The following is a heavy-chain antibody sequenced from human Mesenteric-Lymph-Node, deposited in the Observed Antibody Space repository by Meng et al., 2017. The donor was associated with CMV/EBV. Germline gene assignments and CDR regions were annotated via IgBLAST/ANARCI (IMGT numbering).Heavy chain of an antibody. J-gene: IGHJ4*02. CDR3: ARGLGYCSSTSCPYGY. CDR1: GGTFSSDA. V-gene: IGHV1-69*05. CDR2: IIPIFGTA. D-gene: IGHD2-2*01. Sequence: GGTFSSDAIRWVRQAPGQGLEWMGGIIPIFGTANYAQKFQGRVTITTDESTSTAYMELSSLRSEDTAVYYCARGLGYCSSTSCPYGYWGQGTLVTVSS.